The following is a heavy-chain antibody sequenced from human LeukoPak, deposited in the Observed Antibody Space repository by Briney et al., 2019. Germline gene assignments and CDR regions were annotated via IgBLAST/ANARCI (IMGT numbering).Heavy chain of an antibody. D-gene: IGHD2-15*01. Sequence: ASVKVSCKASGYTFTGYYMHWVRQAPGQGLEWVGLINPNSAGTNCAQKFQGRVTMTRDTSISTAYMELSRLRSDDTAVYYCARSADGYDYWGQGTLVTVSS. CDR1: GYTFTGYY. J-gene: IGHJ4*02. V-gene: IGHV1-2*06. CDR2: INPNSAGT. CDR3: ARSADGYDY.